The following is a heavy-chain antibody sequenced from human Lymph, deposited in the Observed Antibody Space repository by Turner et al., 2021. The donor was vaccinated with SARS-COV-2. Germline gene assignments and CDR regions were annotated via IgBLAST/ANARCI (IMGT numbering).Heavy chain of an antibody. Sequence: EVKLVESGGGLVKPGGSLRLSCAASGFTFSSYSMNWVRQAPGKGLELVSSITFTSSYIYYADSVKGRFTISRDNAKNSLYLQMNSLRAEDTAVYYCARGPPDFPYYFDYWGQGTLVTVSS. D-gene: IGHD2-21*02. CDR2: ITFTSSYI. CDR3: ARGPPDFPYYFDY. J-gene: IGHJ4*02. CDR1: GFTFSSYS. V-gene: IGHV3-21*01.